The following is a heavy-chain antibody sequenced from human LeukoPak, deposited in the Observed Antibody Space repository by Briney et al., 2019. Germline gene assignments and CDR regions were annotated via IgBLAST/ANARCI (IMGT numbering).Heavy chain of an antibody. J-gene: IGHJ4*02. D-gene: IGHD4-23*01. V-gene: IGHV4-34*01. CDR2: INHSGST. Sequence: SETLSLTCAVYGGSFSGYYWSWIRQPPGKGLEWIGEINHSGSTNYNPSLQSRVTISVDTSKNQFSLKLSFVTAADTAVYYCARGVGGNYYFDYWGQGTLVTVSS. CDR3: ARGVGGNYYFDY. CDR1: GGSFSGYY.